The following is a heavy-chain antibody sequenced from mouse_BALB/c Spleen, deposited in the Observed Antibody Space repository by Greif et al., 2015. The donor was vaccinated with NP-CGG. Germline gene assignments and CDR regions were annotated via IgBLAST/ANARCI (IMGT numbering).Heavy chain of an antibody. Sequence: QVQLQQSGSVLVRPGASVKLSCKASGYTFTSSWMHWAKQRPGQGLEWIGEIHPNSGNTNYNEKFKGKATLTVDTSSSTAYVDLSSLTSEDSAVYYCARDWYFDHWGQGTTLTVSS. CDR3: ARDWYFDH. V-gene: IGHV1S130*01. CDR1: GYTFTSSW. CDR2: IHPNSGNT. J-gene: IGHJ2*01. D-gene: IGHD4-1*01.